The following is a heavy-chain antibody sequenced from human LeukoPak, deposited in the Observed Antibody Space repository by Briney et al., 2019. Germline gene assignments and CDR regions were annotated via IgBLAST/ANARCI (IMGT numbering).Heavy chain of an antibody. CDR2: MNPNSGNT. CDR1: GYTFTSYD. CDR3: ATAQWELDAFDI. D-gene: IGHD1-26*01. V-gene: IGHV1-8*01. Sequence: ASVKVSCKASGYTFTSYDINWVRQATGQGLEWMGWMNPNSGNTGYAQKFQGRVTMTRNTSISTAYMELSSLRSEDTAVYYCATAQWELDAFDIWGQGTMVTVSS. J-gene: IGHJ3*02.